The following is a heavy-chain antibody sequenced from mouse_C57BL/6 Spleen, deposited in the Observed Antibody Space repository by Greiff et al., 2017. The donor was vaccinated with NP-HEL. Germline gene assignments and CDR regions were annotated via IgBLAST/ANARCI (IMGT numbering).Heavy chain of an antibody. Sequence: QVQLKESGAELVKPGASVKISCKASGYAFSSYWMNWVKQRPGKGLEWIGQIYPGDGDTNYNGKFKGKATLTADKSSSTAYMQLSSLTSEDSAVYVCARSDDGYYFAYWGQGTLVTVSA. V-gene: IGHV1-80*01. D-gene: IGHD2-3*01. CDR3: ARSDDGYYFAY. CDR2: IYPGDGDT. CDR1: GYAFSSYW. J-gene: IGHJ3*01.